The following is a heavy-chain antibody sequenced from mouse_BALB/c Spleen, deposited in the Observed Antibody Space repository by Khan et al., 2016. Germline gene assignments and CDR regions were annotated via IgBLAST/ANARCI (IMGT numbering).Heavy chain of an antibody. CDR2: ISDGGSYT. J-gene: IGHJ3*01. CDR3: AREGLRRVFAY. D-gene: IGHD2-4*01. CDR1: GFTFSDYY. V-gene: IGHV5-4*02. Sequence: EVALVESGGGLVKPGESLKLSCAASGFTFSDYYMYWVRQTPEKRLELVATISDGGSYTYYHTSVKVRFTISRDHAKNNLYLKMSSVKSEDTAMYYCAREGLRRVFAYWGQGTLVTVSA.